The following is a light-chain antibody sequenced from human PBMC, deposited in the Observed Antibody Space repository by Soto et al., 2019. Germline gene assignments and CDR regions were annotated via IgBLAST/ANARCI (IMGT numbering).Light chain of an antibody. CDR2: DAS. J-gene: IGKJ2*01. CDR3: QQRSNWPPYT. Sequence: EIVLTQSPATLSLSPGERATLSCRASQSVSSYLAWYQQKPGQAPRLLIYDASNRATGIPARFSGSGSGTDFTLTISSLEPEDFAVYYCQQRSNWPPYTFGRRTKLEIK. V-gene: IGKV3-11*01. CDR1: QSVSSY.